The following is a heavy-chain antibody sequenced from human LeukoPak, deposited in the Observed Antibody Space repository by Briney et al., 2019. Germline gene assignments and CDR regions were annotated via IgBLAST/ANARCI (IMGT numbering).Heavy chain of an antibody. V-gene: IGHV1-8*01. D-gene: IGHD6-13*01. CDR3: ARVGGVAAAGPLGYYMDV. J-gene: IGHJ6*03. CDR2: MNPNSGNT. Sequence: ASVKVSCKASGYTFTSYDINWVRQATGQGLEWMGWMNPNSGNTGYAQKFQGRVTMTRNTSISTVYMELSSLRSEDTAVYYCARVGGVAAAGPLGYYMDVWGKGTTVTVSS. CDR1: GYTFTSYD.